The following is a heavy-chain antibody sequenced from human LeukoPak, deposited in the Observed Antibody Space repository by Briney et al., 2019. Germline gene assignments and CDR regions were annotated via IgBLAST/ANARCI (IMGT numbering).Heavy chain of an antibody. J-gene: IGHJ1*01. CDR3: ARGPIVVMPAPTPPYFQH. CDR1: GFTFNTYS. Sequence: GGSLRLSCAAAGFTFNTYSMNWVRQAPGKGLEWVSSISPNSKFIYYADSLKGRFTISRDNAKNSLYLQMNSLRVDDTAVYYCARGPIVVMPAPTPPYFQHWGQGTLVTVSS. V-gene: IGHV3-21*01. CDR2: ISPNSKFI. D-gene: IGHD2-2*01.